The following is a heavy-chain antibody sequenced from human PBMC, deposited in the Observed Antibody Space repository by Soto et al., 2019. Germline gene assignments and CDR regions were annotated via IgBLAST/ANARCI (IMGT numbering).Heavy chain of an antibody. CDR3: ARLMEAEVFWGKSVFDI. V-gene: IGHV1-3*01. J-gene: IGHJ3*02. Sequence: ASVKVSCKASGYTFTSYAMHWVRQAPGQRLEWMGWINAGNGNTKYSQKFQGRVTITRDTSASTAYMELSSLRSEDTAVYYCARLMEAEVFWGKSVFDIGGQGTMVTVS. CDR1: GYTFTSYA. D-gene: IGHD3-16*01. CDR2: INAGNGNT.